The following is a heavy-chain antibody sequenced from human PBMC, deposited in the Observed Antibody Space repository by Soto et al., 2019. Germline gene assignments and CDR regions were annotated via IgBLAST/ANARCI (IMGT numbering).Heavy chain of an antibody. Sequence: QITLKESGPTLVKPSQTLTLTCTFSGFSLSTSGVGVGWIRQPPGKALEWLALIYCDDDKRYSPSLKSRRTITKDTSNKQVVLTPTSVHTVDTATYYCGQMSVTKIVGAGQGHLGGQGTLVTVSS. CDR1: GFSLSTSGVG. CDR3: GQMSVTKIVGAGQGHL. CDR2: IYCDDDK. V-gene: IGHV2-5*02. J-gene: IGHJ1*01. D-gene: IGHD3-22*01.